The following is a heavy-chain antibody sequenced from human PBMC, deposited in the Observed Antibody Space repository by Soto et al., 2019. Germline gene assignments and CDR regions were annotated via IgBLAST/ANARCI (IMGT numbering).Heavy chain of an antibody. CDR3: GRVARGAWGVFDC. Sequence: EVQLVESGGGLVQPGGSLRLSCAASGFTLSSYWMHWVRQAPGKGLVWVSRINYDGTTTSYADSVKGRFTISRDNAKNTLYPQMNSLTAEDTAVYYCGRVARGAWGVFDCWGQGTLVTVSS. CDR1: GFTLSSYW. V-gene: IGHV3-74*01. D-gene: IGHD3-10*01. CDR2: INYDGTTT. J-gene: IGHJ4*02.